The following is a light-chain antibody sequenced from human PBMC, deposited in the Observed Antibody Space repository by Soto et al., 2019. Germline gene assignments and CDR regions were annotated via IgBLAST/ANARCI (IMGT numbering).Light chain of an antibody. Sequence: EIVMTQSPATLPVSPGERATLSCRASQSVSSNLAWYQQKPGQAPRFLIYGASTRATGIPARFSGSGSGTEFTLTISSXQSEDFAVYYCQQYDNWPLTFGGGTKVDIK. CDR1: QSVSSN. V-gene: IGKV3-15*01. CDR3: QQYDNWPLT. J-gene: IGKJ4*01. CDR2: GAS.